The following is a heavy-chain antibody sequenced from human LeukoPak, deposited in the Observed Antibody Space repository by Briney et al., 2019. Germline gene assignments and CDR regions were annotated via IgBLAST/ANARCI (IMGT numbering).Heavy chain of an antibody. D-gene: IGHD3-3*01. V-gene: IGHV3-30*18. CDR2: ISYDGSNK. CDR1: GFTFSSYG. Sequence: PGRSLRLSCAASGFTFSSYGMHWVRQAPGKGLEWVAVISYDGSNKYYADSVKGRFTISRDNSKNTLYLQMNSLRAEDTAVYYCAKDVRYYDFWSGYYNIFHYYYMDVWGKGTTVTVSS. J-gene: IGHJ6*03. CDR3: AKDVRYYDFWSGYYNIFHYYYMDV.